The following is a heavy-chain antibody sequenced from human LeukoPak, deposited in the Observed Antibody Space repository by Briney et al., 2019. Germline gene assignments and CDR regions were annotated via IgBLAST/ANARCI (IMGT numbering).Heavy chain of an antibody. CDR2: IYSGGST. Sequence: TGGSLRLSCAASGFTVSSNYMSWVRQAPGKGLEWVSVIYSGGSTYYADSVKGRFTISRDNSKNTLYLQMNSLRAEDTAVYYCASSPGYSSGWDFFDYWGQGTLVTVSS. D-gene: IGHD6-19*01. J-gene: IGHJ4*02. CDR3: ASSPGYSSGWDFFDY. CDR1: GFTVSSNY. V-gene: IGHV3-53*01.